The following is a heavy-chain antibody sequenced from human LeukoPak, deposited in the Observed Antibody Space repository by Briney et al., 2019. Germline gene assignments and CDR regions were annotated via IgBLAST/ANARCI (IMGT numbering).Heavy chain of an antibody. J-gene: IGHJ4*02. Sequence: PSETLSLTCTVSGGSISSSGYYWGWIRQPPGKGLEWIGSIYYGGSTYYNPSLKSRVTISVDTSKNQFSLKLSSVTAADTALYYWARHFVWFGELSPYYFDYWGQGTLVTVSS. D-gene: IGHD3-10*01. CDR3: ARHFVWFGELSPYYFDY. CDR2: IYYGGST. V-gene: IGHV4-39*01. CDR1: GGSISSSGYY.